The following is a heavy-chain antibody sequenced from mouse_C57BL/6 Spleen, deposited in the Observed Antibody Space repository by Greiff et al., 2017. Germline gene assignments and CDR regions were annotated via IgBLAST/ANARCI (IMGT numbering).Heavy chain of an antibody. D-gene: IGHD2-2*01. CDR1: GFTFSDYG. Sequence: DVQLVESGGGLVKPGGSLKLSCAASGFTFSDYGMHWVRQAPEKGLEWVAYISSGSSTIYYADTVKGRFTISRDNAKNTLFLQMTSLRSEDTAMYYCARRVTTAMDYWGQGTSVTVSS. CDR2: ISSGSSTI. V-gene: IGHV5-17*01. J-gene: IGHJ4*01. CDR3: ARRVTTAMDY.